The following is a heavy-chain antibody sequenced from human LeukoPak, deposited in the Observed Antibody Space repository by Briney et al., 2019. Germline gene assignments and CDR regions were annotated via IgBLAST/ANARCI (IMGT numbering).Heavy chain of an antibody. D-gene: IGHD5-18*01. CDR2: IYYRGST. V-gene: IGHV4-59*12. Sequence: SETLSLTCTVSGGSISNYYWSWIRQPPGKGLEWIGYIYYRGSTNYNPSLKSRVTISVDTSKNQLSLKLSSVTAAGTAVYYCARGWRGYSYGGFDYWGQGTLVTVSS. J-gene: IGHJ4*02. CDR1: GGSISNYY. CDR3: ARGWRGYSYGGFDY.